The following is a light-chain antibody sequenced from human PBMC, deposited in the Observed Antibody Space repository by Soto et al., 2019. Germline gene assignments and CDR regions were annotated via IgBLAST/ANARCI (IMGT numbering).Light chain of an antibody. V-gene: IGKV3-11*01. Sequence: ETVLTQSPATLSLSPGERATLSCRASQSVSSYLAWYQQKPGQAPRLLIYDASNRATGIPARFSGSGSGTDFTLTISSLEPEDFAVYYCQQRSNWPPWTCGQGTKVEIK. CDR2: DAS. CDR3: QQRSNWPPWT. J-gene: IGKJ1*01. CDR1: QSVSSY.